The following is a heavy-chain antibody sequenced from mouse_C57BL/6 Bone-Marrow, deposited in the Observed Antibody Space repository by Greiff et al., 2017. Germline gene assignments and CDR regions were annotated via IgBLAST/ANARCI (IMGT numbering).Heavy chain of an antibody. V-gene: IGHV5-6*01. J-gene: IGHJ3*01. CDR3: ARDYYGSWFAY. D-gene: IGHD1-1*01. CDR2: ISSGGSYT. CDR1: GFTFSSYG. Sequence: EVQVVESGGDLVKPGGSLKLSCAASGFTFSSYGMSWVRQTPDKRLEWVATISSGGSYTNYPDSVKGRFTISRYNAKNTLYMQMSSLKSEDTAMYYCARDYYGSWFAYWGQGTLVTVSA.